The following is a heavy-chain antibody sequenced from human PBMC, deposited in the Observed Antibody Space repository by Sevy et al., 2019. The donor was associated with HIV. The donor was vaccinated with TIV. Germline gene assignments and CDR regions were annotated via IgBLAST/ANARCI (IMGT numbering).Heavy chain of an antibody. CDR2: ISSTSGYI. J-gene: IGHJ4*02. V-gene: IGHV3-21*01. CDR3: ARAPAGYYFYYLDS. CDR1: GFTFSSFN. Sequence: GGSLRLSCAASGFTFSSFNMNWVRQAPGKGLEWVSSISSTSGYIFYADSVKGRFTISRDNAKNSLYLQMNSLRAEDTAVYYCARAPAGYYFYYLDSWGQGTLVTVSS. D-gene: IGHD3-22*01.